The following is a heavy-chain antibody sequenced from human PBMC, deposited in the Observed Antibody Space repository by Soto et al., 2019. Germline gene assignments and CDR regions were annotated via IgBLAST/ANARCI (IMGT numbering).Heavy chain of an antibody. CDR1: GYTFTGYY. Sequence: ASVKVSCKASGYTFTGYYMHWVRQAPGQGLEWMGWINPNSGGTNYAQKFQGWVTMTRDTSISTAYMELSRLRSDDTAVYYCARDLEYYDFWSGYTPTPTRYCMDVWGQGTTVTGSS. V-gene: IGHV1-2*04. CDR3: ARDLEYYDFWSGYTPTPTRYCMDV. J-gene: IGHJ6*02. CDR2: INPNSGGT. D-gene: IGHD3-3*01.